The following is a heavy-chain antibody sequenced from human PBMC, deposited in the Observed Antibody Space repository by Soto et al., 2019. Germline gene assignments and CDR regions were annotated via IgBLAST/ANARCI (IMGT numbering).Heavy chain of an antibody. CDR2: INGDGTIT. V-gene: IGHV3-74*01. CDR1: AFTFSSYW. CDR3: ARDPDSHEPSDY. D-gene: IGHD2-15*01. Sequence: GGSLRLSCAASAFTFSSYWMHWVRQAPGKGLVWVSHINGDGTITSYADSVKGRFTISRDNAKNMLYLQMNSLRAEDTAVYYCARDPDSHEPSDYWGQGTLVTVSS. J-gene: IGHJ4*02.